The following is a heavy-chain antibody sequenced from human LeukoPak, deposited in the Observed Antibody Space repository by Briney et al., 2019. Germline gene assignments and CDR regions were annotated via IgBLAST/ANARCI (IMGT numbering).Heavy chain of an antibody. D-gene: IGHD6-13*01. J-gene: IGHJ4*02. Sequence: SETLSLTCTVSGGSISSSSYYWGWIRQSPGKGLEWIGSIYYSGSTYYSPSLKSRVTISVDTSKNQFSLNLSSVTAADTAVYYCARRYSSSPSHFDYWGQGTLITVSS. CDR2: IYYSGST. CDR3: ARRYSSSPSHFDY. V-gene: IGHV4-39*07. CDR1: GGSISSSSYY.